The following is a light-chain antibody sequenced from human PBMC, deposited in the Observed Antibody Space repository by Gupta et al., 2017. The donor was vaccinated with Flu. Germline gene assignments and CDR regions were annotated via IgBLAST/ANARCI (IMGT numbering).Light chain of an antibody. CDR2: DVS. CDR1: SSDVGGYNY. CDR3: CSYAGSYTFLV. J-gene: IGLJ3*02. Sequence: QSALTQPRSVSGSPGQSVTISCTGTSSDVGGYNYVSWYQQHPGKAPKLMIYDVSKRPSGVPDRFSGSKSGITASLTIAGLQAEDEADYYCCSYAGSYTFLVFGGGTKLTVL. V-gene: IGLV2-11*01.